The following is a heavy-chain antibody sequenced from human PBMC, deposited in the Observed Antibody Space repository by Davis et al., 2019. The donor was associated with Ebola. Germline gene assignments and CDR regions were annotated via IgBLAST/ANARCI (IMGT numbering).Heavy chain of an antibody. CDR2: ISGSGGST. Sequence: GGSLRLSCAASGFTFSSYAMSWVRQVPGKGLEWVSAISGSGGSTYYADSVKGRFTISRDNSKNSLYLQMNSLRAEDTALYYCARGGRSAIFGVVITPFDYWGQGTLVTVSS. V-gene: IGHV3-23*01. CDR3: ARGGRSAIFGVVITPFDY. D-gene: IGHD3-3*01. J-gene: IGHJ4*02. CDR1: GFTFSSYA.